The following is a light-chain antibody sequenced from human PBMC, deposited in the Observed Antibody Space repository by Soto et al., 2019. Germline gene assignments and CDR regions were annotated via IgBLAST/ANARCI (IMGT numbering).Light chain of an antibody. CDR3: QPRNIWPTVT. CDR1: QSVNIN. J-gene: IGKJ5*01. Sequence: EIVLKQSPATLAVSPGERATLSGRPSQSVNINLAWYQQKRGQAPRLXXYGASTRANGIPARFSGSGSGTDFTLILSSLEPEDSAIYDCQPRNIWPTVTFSQGTRLEIK. V-gene: IGKV3D-15*01. CDR2: GAS.